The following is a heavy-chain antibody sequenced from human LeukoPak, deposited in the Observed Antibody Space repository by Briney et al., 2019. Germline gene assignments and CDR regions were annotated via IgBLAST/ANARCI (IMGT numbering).Heavy chain of an antibody. CDR3: ARRRTATALGY. J-gene: IGHJ4*02. V-gene: IGHV4-34*01. CDR1: GGSFSGYY. CDR2: INHSGST. D-gene: IGHD2-21*02. Sequence: NPSETLSLTCAVSGGSFSGYYWSWIRQPPGKGLEWIGEINHSGSTNYNPSLKSRVTISVDTSKNQFSLKLSSVTAADTAVYYCARRRTATALGYWGQGTLVTVSS.